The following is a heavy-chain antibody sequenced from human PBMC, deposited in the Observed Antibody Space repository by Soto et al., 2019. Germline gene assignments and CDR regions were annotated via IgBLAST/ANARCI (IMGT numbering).Heavy chain of an antibody. V-gene: IGHV4-4*07. Sequence: SETLSLTCTVSGGSISSYYWSWIRQPAGKGLEWIGRIYTSGSTNYNPSLKSRVTMSADTSKNQFSLKLSSVTAADTAVYYCAREGDYGSGSYAFDIWGQGTMVTVSS. CDR1: GGSISSYY. CDR3: AREGDYGSGSYAFDI. CDR2: IYTSGST. D-gene: IGHD3-10*01. J-gene: IGHJ3*02.